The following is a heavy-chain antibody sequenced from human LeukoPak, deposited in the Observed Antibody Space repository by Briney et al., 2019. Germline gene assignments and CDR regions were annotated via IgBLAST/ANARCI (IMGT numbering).Heavy chain of an antibody. CDR2: ISSNGGST. D-gene: IGHD4-23*01. Sequence: PGGSLRLSCAASGFTFSSYAMHWVRQAPGKGLGYVSAISSNGGSTYCANSVKGRFTISRDNSKNTLYLQMGSLRAEDMAVYYCARAGNGFDYWGQGTLVTVSS. J-gene: IGHJ4*02. CDR1: GFTFSSYA. V-gene: IGHV3-64*01. CDR3: ARAGNGFDY.